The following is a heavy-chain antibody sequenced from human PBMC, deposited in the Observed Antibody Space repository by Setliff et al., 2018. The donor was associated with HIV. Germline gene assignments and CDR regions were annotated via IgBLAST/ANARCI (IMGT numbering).Heavy chain of an antibody. J-gene: IGHJ4*02. CDR1: GGSISSRSYY. D-gene: IGHD2-8*01. Sequence: SETLSLTCTVSGGSISSRSYYWSWLRQPAGKGLEWIGRIYSNGKTDYNPSLKSRVTISEDTSKNQFSLMVNSVTAADTAMYFCARESPDGLDYWGQGSLVTVSS. CDR2: IYSNGKT. CDR3: ARESPDGLDY. V-gene: IGHV4-61*02.